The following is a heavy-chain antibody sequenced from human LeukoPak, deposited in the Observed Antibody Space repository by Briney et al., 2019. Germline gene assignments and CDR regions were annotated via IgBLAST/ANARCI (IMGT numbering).Heavy chain of an antibody. CDR3: GRDVVLGSGSVDY. CDR2: IRPDGRET. CDR1: GFTFTNHW. V-gene: IGHV3-74*01. D-gene: IGHD3-10*01. Sequence: PGGSLRLSCAASGFTFTNHWMHWVRHAPGKGLVWVSRIRPDGRETNHAGSVKGRFTISRDNAKNTLYLQMNSLGDEDTAVYYCGRDVVLGSGSVDYWGQGVLVTVSS. J-gene: IGHJ4*02.